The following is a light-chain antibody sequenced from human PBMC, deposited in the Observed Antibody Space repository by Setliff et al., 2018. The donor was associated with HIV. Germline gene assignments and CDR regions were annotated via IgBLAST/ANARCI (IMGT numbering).Light chain of an antibody. V-gene: IGLV3-21*03. J-gene: IGLJ1*01. Sequence: SCELTQPPSVSVAPGKTATITCGGNNIGRRGVHWYQQRPGQAPVLVVYDDSVRPSGISDRFSGSNSGDTATLTISRVEAGDEADYYCQVWDNINGRSVFGSGTKVTVL. CDR1: NIGRRG. CDR3: QVWDNINGRSV. CDR2: DDS.